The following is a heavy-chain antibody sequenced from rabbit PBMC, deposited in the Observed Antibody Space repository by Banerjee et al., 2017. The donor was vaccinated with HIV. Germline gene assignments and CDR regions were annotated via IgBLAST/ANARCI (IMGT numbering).Heavy chain of an antibody. J-gene: IGHJ3*01. V-gene: IGHV1S45*01. D-gene: IGHD4-1*01. CDR1: GLTISSYYY. Sequence: QEQLVESGGGLVQPEGSLTLTCTASGLTISSYYYMCWVRQAPGKGLEWIACIYGGGSGSSYYANWAKGRFTISKTSSTTVTLQMTSLTAADTATYFCARDLSSSGWSDFALWGQGTLVTVS. CDR3: ARDLSSSGWSDFAL. CDR2: IYGGGSGSS.